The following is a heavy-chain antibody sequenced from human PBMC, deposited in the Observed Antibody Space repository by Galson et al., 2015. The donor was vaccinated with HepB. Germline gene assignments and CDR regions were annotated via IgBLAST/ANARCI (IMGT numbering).Heavy chain of an antibody. CDR1: GFTFSSYG. J-gene: IGHJ6*02. CDR3: AKDEQQLGYGMDV. CDR2: IWYDGSNK. Sequence: SLRLSCAASGFTFSSYGMHWVRQAPGKGLEWVAVIWYDGSNKYYADSVKGRFTISRDNSKNTLYLQMNSLRAEDTAVYYCAKDEQQLGYGMDVWGQGTTVTVSS. D-gene: IGHD6-13*01. V-gene: IGHV3-33*06.